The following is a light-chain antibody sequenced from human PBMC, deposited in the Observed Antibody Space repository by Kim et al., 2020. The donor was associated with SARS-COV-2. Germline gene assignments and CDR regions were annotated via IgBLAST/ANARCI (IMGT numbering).Light chain of an antibody. Sequence: PGGTVNRTCGSSTGAVTSGHYPFWFQQKPGQAPRTLIYGSSSKHSWTPARFSGSVLGGKAALTLSGAQPEDEAEYYCLLTHSGVGVIGGGTKLTVL. V-gene: IGLV7-46*01. CDR2: GSS. CDR3: LLTHSGVGV. CDR1: TGAVTSGHY. J-gene: IGLJ3*02.